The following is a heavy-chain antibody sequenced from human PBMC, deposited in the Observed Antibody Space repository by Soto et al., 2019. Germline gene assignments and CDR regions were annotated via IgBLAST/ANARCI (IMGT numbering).Heavy chain of an antibody. CDR3: TTDSADIVVVPATYGMDV. D-gene: IGHD2-2*01. V-gene: IGHV3-15*05. CDR1: GFTFSKAW. J-gene: IGHJ6*02. Sequence: GSLRLSCAVFGFTFSKAWMTWVRQAPEKGLECVGRIKSIPDGGTTDYSAPVKGRFTISRDDSKNTLFLQMNSLKIEDTGIYYCTTDSADIVVVPATYGMDVWGQGTTVTVSS. CDR2: IKSIPDGGTT.